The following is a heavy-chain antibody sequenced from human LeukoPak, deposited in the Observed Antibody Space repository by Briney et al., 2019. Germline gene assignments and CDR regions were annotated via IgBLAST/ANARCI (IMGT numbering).Heavy chain of an antibody. J-gene: IGHJ5*02. CDR3: AKDGALDCSSTSCPPGGNWFDP. CDR1: GFTFSSYA. Sequence: GGSLRLSCAASGFTFSSYAMSWVRQAPGKGREWVSAISGSGDNTFYADSVKGRFTISRDNSKNTLYLQMNSLRAEDTAVYYCAKDGALDCSSTSCPPGGNWFDPWGQGTLVTVSS. D-gene: IGHD2-2*01. V-gene: IGHV3-23*01. CDR2: ISGSGDNT.